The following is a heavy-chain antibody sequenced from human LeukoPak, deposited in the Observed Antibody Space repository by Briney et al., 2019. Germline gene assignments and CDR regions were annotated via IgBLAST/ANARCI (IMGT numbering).Heavy chain of an antibody. CDR3: ARNNLVRDEAWWFNP. V-gene: IGHV1-46*01. CDR1: GYTFTSNY. CDR2: ISPSGGWT. D-gene: IGHD4/OR15-4a*01. J-gene: IGHJ5*02. Sequence: ASVKVSCKAFGYTFTSNYMHWVRQAPGQGLEWMGVISPSGGWTTYAQKFHGRVTLTRDRSTSTHYLQLSSLRSEDTAVYYWARNNLVRDEAWWFNPWGQGTLVTVSA.